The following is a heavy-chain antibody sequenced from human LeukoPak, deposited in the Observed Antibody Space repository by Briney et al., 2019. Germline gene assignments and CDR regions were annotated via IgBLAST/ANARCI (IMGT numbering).Heavy chain of an antibody. D-gene: IGHD6-19*01. CDR1: GFTFDDYG. CDR3: AKVSGWLGEDYYYYYMDV. Sequence: GGSLRLSCAASGFTFDDYGMSWVRQAPGKGLEWVSGINWNGGSTGYADSVKGRFTISRDNSKNTLYLQMNSLRAEDTAVYYCAKVSGWLGEDYYYYYMDVWGKGTTVTISS. J-gene: IGHJ6*03. CDR2: INWNGGST. V-gene: IGHV3-20*04.